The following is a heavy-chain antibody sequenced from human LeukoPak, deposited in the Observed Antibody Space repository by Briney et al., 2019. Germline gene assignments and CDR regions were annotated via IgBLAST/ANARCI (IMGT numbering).Heavy chain of an antibody. CDR1: GFIFSSYG. Sequence: GRSLRLSCAASGFIFSSYGMHWVRRAPGKGLEWVGVISYDGSNKYYADSVKGRFTISRDNSKNTLYLQMNSLRAEDTAVYYCAKDEVFSSAWYFDYWGQGTLVTVSS. CDR2: ISYDGSNK. CDR3: AKDEVFSSAWYFDY. V-gene: IGHV3-30*18. D-gene: IGHD6-19*01. J-gene: IGHJ4*02.